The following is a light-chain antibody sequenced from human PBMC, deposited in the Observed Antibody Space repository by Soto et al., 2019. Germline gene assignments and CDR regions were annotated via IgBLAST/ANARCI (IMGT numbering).Light chain of an antibody. J-gene: IGLJ3*02. CDR3: SSYTTSNTVV. V-gene: IGLV2-14*03. Sequence: QSALTQPASVSGSPGQSIAISCTGTSSDVGGYNYVSWCQRHPGKTPKLIIYDVSNRPSGVSDRFSGSRSGNTASLTISGLQAEDEADYYCSSYTTSNTVVFGGGTKLTVL. CDR1: SSDVGGYNY. CDR2: DVS.